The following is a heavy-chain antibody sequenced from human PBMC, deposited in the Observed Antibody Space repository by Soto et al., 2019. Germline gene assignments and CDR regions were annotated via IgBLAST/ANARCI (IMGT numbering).Heavy chain of an antibody. D-gene: IGHD3-22*01. CDR3: MIVPGY. CDR1: GYTFTSYA. V-gene: IGHV1-3*05. CDR2: INAGNGNT. Sequence: QVQLVQSGAEEKKPGASVKVSCKASGYTFTSYAIHWVRQAPGQRLEWMGWINAGNGNTKYSQKFQGRVTFTRDTSASTAYMELFSLRSEDTAVYYCMIVPGYWGQGTLVTVSS. J-gene: IGHJ4*02.